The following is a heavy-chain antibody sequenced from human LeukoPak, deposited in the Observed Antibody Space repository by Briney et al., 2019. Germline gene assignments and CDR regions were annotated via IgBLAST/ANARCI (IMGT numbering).Heavy chain of an antibody. J-gene: IGHJ5*02. V-gene: IGHV4-59*12. D-gene: IGHD4-17*01. Sequence: SETLSLTCTVSGGSISSYYWSWIRQPPGKGLEWIGYIYYSGSTNYNPSLKSRVTISVDKSKNQFSLKLSSVTAADTAVYYCARDLRTVTTNWFDPWGQGTLVTVSS. CDR2: IYYSGST. CDR3: ARDLRTVTTNWFDP. CDR1: GGSISSYY.